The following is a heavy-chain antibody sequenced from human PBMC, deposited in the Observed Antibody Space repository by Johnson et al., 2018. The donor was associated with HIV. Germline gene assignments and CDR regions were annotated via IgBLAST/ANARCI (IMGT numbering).Heavy chain of an antibody. J-gene: IGHJ3*02. V-gene: IGHV3-23*04. D-gene: IGHD6-19*01. CDR3: AREDSSGWLGVGAFDI. Sequence: VQLVESGGGLVKPGESLRLSCAASGFTFSSYAMSWVRQAPGKGLEWVSAISGSGGSTYYADSVKGRFTISRDNSKNTLYLQVNSLRAEDTAVYYCAREDSSGWLGVGAFDIWGQGTMVAVSS. CDR2: ISGSGGST. CDR1: GFTFSSYA.